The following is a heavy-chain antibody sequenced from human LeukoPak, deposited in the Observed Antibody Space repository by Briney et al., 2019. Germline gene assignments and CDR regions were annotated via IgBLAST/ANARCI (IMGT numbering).Heavy chain of an antibody. V-gene: IGHV4-59*01. CDR3: LGYSYGSAYFDY. D-gene: IGHD5-18*01. CDR2: IYYSGST. J-gene: IGHJ4*02. Sequence: PSETLSLTCTVSGGSISSYYWSWIRQPPGKGLEWIGYIYYSGSTNYNPSLKSRVTISVDTSKNQFSLKLSSVTAADTAVYYCLGYSYGSAYFDYWGQGTLVTVSS. CDR1: GGSISSYY.